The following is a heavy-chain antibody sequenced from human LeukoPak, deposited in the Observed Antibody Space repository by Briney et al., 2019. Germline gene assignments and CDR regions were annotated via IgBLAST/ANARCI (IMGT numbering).Heavy chain of an antibody. J-gene: IGHJ4*02. CDR2: IYYSGST. Sequence: PSETLSLTCSVSAGSISSYYWSWIRQPPGKGLEWIGYIYYSGSTNYNPSLKSRVTISVDASKNQFSLKLSSVTAADTAVYYCARLIGEYYYDSSGYYYGAFDYWGQGTLVTVSS. V-gene: IGHV4-59*01. CDR1: AGSISSYY. D-gene: IGHD3-22*01. CDR3: ARLIGEYYYDSSGYYYGAFDY.